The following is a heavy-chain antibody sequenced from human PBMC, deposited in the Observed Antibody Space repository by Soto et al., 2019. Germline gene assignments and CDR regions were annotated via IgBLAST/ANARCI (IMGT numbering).Heavy chain of an antibody. D-gene: IGHD4-17*01. Sequence: QVQLVESGGGVVQPGRSLRLSCAASGFTVSRYAMHWVLQAPGKGLEWVAVISYDGSNEYYADSVKGRFTISRDNSKDTLYLQMTSLRTEDKAVYYCARPVSLYGDFVPVDFWGQGTLVTVSS. CDR3: ARPVSLYGDFVPVDF. J-gene: IGHJ4*02. V-gene: IGHV3-30-3*01. CDR1: GFTVSRYA. CDR2: ISYDGSNE.